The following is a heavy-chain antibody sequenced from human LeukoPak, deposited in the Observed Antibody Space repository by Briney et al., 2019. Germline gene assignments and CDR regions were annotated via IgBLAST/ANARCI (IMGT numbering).Heavy chain of an antibody. D-gene: IGHD1-26*01. CDR1: GYTFTGYY. V-gene: IGHV1-2*02. CDR2: INPNSGGT. J-gene: IGHJ4*02. Sequence: GASVTVSCKASGYTFTGYYMHWVRQAPGQGLEWMGWINPNSGGTNYAQKFQGRVTMTRDTSISTAYMELSRLRSDDTAVYYCASTLEIYSGSSFDYWGQGTLVTVSS. CDR3: ASTLEIYSGSSFDY.